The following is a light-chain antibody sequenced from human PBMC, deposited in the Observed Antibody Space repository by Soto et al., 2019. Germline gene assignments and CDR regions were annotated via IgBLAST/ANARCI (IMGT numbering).Light chain of an antibody. J-gene: IGLJ1*01. CDR1: SSNIGAGFD. CDR2: GNS. CDR3: QSYDSSLSGV. V-gene: IGLV1-40*01. Sequence: QSVLTQPPSVSGAPGQRITISCTGSSSNIGAGFDVHWYQHLPGRAPKLLIYGNSNRPSGVPDRFSGSKSGTSASLAITGLQAEDEADYYCQSYDSSLSGVFGSGTKVTVL.